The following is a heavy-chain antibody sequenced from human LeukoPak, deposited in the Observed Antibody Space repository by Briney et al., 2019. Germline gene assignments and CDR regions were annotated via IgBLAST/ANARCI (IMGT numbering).Heavy chain of an antibody. V-gene: IGHV3-33*01. J-gene: IGHJ6*02. CDR2: IWYDGSNK. CDR3: AREGIEYSSSSRKGSYYYYGMDV. Sequence: GRSLRLSCAASGFTFSSYGMHWVRQAPGKGLEWVAVIWYDGSNKYYADSVKGRFTISRDNSKNTLYLQMTSLRAEDTAVYYCAREGIEYSSSSRKGSYYYYGMDVWGQGTTVTVSS. D-gene: IGHD6-6*01. CDR1: GFTFSSYG.